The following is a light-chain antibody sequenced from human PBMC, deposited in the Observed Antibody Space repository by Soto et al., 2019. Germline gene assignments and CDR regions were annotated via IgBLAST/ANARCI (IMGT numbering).Light chain of an antibody. J-gene: IGKJ1*01. CDR3: QQYGSSTWT. V-gene: IGKV3-20*01. Sequence: EIVLTQSPGTLSLSPGERTTLSCRASQSVSSSYLAWYQQKPGQAPRLLIYGASSRATCIPDRFSGSGSGTDFTLTISRLEPEDFAVYYCQQYGSSTWTFGQGTKV. CDR1: QSVSSSY. CDR2: GAS.